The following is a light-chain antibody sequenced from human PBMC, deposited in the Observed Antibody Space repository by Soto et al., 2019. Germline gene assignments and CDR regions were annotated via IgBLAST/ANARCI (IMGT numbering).Light chain of an antibody. Sequence: QSALTQPRSVSGSPGQSVTISCTGTSSDVGGYNYVSWYQQHPGKAPKLMIYDVSKRPSGFPDRFSGSKSGNPASLTISGLQAEDEAAYYCCSYAGSSTYVFGTGTKRTVL. CDR3: CSYAGSSTYV. V-gene: IGLV2-11*01. CDR2: DVS. CDR1: SSDVGGYNY. J-gene: IGLJ1*01.